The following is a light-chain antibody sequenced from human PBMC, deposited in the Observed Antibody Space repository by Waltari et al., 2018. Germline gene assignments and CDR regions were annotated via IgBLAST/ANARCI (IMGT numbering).Light chain of an antibody. V-gene: IGLV2-8*01. CDR3: SSYAGSNNLV. CDR1: SSDVGGYNY. CDR2: EVS. Sequence: QSALPQPPSASGSPGQSVTISCTGTSSDVGGYNYVSWYQQHPGKAPKLMIYEVSKRPSGVPDRFSGSKSGNMASLTVSGLQAEDEADYYCSSYAGSNNLVFGGGTKLTVL. J-gene: IGLJ2*01.